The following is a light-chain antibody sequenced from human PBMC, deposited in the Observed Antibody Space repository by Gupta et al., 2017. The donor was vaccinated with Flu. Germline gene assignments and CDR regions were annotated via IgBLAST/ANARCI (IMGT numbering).Light chain of an antibody. CDR2: GAS. CDR3: QQYGSSLYS. CDR1: QSVSSSY. Sequence: EIVLTQSPGTLSFSPGERATLSCRASQSVSSSYLAWYQQKPGQAPRLLIYGASSRATGIPDRFSGSGSGTDFTLTIIRLEPEDFAVYYCQQYGSSLYSLGQGTKLEIK. J-gene: IGKJ2*03. V-gene: IGKV3-20*01.